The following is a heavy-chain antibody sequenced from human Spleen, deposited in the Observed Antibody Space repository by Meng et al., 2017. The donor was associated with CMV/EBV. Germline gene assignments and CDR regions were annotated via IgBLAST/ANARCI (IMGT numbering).Heavy chain of an antibody. J-gene: IGHJ2*01. V-gene: IGHV1-18*01. CDR2: ISGYNGNT. CDR1: GYTFVSYG. Sequence: ASVKVSCKASGYTFVSYGISWVRQAPGQGLEWMGWISGYNGNTKYAQKLQGRVSMTTDTSTSTAYMEVRSLRSDDTAGYYCARDVLAAGATDWYFDLWGRGTLVTVSS. CDR3: ARDVLAAGATDWYFDL. D-gene: IGHD1-26*01.